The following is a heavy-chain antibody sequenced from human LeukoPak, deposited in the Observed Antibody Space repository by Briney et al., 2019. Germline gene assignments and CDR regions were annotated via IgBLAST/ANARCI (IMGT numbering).Heavy chain of an antibody. Sequence: SETLSLTCTVSGGSISSGGYYWGWIRQPPGKGLEWIGSIYYSGSTYYNPSLKSRVTISVDTSKNQFSLRLNSVNAADTAVFYCARQGYSDFSSRPFDYWGQGTLVTVSS. CDR3: ARQGYSDFSSRPFDY. CDR2: IYYSGST. CDR1: GGSISSGGYY. V-gene: IGHV4-39*01. D-gene: IGHD1-26*01. J-gene: IGHJ4*02.